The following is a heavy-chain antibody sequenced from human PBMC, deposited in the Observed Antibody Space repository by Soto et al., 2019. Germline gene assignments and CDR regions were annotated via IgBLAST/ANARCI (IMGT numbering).Heavy chain of an antibody. CDR1: GYTFTTHG. CDR2: VSGDNGHT. V-gene: IGHV1-18*01. D-gene: IGHD2-15*01. J-gene: IGHJ5*02. Sequence: QVQLVQSGAEVKKPGASVKVSCKASGYTFTTHGISWVRQAPGQGLEWMGWVSGDNGHTNYAQSLHGRVTMTTDTSTKTAYMELRSLRSDATAVYYCARDLGYCRSGTCYREWFDPWGQGTLVTVSS. CDR3: ARDLGYCRSGTCYREWFDP.